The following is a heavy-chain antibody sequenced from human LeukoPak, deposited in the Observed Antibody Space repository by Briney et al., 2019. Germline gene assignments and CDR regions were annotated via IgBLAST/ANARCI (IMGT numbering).Heavy chain of an antibody. J-gene: IGHJ4*02. CDR3: ARETRGSYVPGLDS. D-gene: IGHD1-26*01. CDR2: VKLDGSEK. Sequence: GGSLRLSCAASGFSLSNYWISWVRQAPGKGLEWVANVKLDGSEKYYVNSVKGRFTISRDNAKNSLNLQMNSPRAEDTAVYYCARETRGSYVPGLDSWGQGTLVTVSS. V-gene: IGHV3-7*01. CDR1: GFSLSNYW.